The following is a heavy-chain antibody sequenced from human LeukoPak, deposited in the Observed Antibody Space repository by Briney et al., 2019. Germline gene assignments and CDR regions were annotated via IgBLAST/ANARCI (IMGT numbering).Heavy chain of an antibody. J-gene: IGHJ6*03. CDR1: GGSFSGYY. Sequence: SETLSLTCAVYGGSFSGYYWSWIRQPPGKGLEWIGEINHNGSTNYNPSLKSRVTISVDTSKNQFSLKLSSVTAADTAVYYCARGYKGYYYYYMDVWGKGTTVTISS. CDR3: ARGYKGYYYYYMDV. CDR2: INHNGST. V-gene: IGHV4-34*01. D-gene: IGHD1-1*01.